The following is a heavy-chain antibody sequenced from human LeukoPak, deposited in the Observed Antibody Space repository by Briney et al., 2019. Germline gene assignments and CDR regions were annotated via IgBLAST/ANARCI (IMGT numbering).Heavy chain of an antibody. J-gene: IGHJ5*02. CDR1: GGSISSSSYY. CDR3: ARDLQAGELLAIWFDP. CDR2: IYYSGST. V-gene: IGHV4-39*07. Sequence: SETLSLTCTVSGGSISSSSYYWGWIRQPPGKGLEWIGSIYYSGSTYYNPSLKSRVTISVDTSKNQFSLKLSSVTAADTAVYYCARDLQAGELLAIWFDPWGQGTLVTVSS. D-gene: IGHD2/OR15-2a*01.